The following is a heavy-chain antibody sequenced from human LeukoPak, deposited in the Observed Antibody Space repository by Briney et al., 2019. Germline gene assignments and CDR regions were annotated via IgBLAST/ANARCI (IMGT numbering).Heavy chain of an antibody. J-gene: IGHJ4*02. CDR1: GGSFSGYY. CDR2: IYYSGST. D-gene: IGHD3-22*01. V-gene: IGHV4-34*11. CDR3: ARAYYAAANFDY. Sequence: SETLSLTCAVYGGSFSGYYWSWIRQPPGKGLEWIGYIYYSGSTNYNPSLKSRVTMSVDTSKNQFSLKLSSVTAADTAVYYCARAYYAAANFDYWGQGTLVTVSS.